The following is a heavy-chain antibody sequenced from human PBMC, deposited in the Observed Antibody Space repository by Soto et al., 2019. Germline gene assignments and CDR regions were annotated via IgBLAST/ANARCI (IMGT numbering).Heavy chain of an antibody. V-gene: IGHV4-61*01. CDR3: ARDRAGDNWNHYYYYGMDV. J-gene: IGHJ6*02. CDR2: IYYSGST. Sequence: PSETLSLTCTVSGGSVSSGSYYWSWIRQPPGKGLEWIGYIYYSGSTNYNPSLKSRVTISVDTSKNQFSLKLSSVTAADTAVYYCARDRAGDNWNHYYYYGMDVWGQGTTVTVSS. D-gene: IGHD1-20*01. CDR1: GGSVSSGSYY.